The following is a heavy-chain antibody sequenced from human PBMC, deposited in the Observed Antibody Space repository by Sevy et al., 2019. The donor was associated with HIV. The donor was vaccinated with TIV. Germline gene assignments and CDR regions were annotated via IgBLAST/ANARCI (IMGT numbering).Heavy chain of an antibody. J-gene: IGHJ4*01. CDR3: ARVRPIDSSGYYLFDY. CDR1: GFTVSSNY. CDR2: VCSGGST. V-gene: IGHV3-53*01. D-gene: IGHD3-22*01. Sequence: GGSLRLSCAASGFTVSSNYMSWVRQAPGKGLEWVSVVCSGGSTYYADSVKGRFTISRDNSKNTLYLQMNSLRAEDTAVYYCARVRPIDSSGYYLFDYWGQGTLVTVSS.